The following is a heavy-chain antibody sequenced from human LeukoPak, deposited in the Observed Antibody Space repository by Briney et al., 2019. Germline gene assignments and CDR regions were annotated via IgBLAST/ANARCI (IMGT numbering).Heavy chain of an antibody. CDR2: ISAYNGNT. CDR3: ARAGYSSGWSDAFDI. CDR1: GYTFTSYG. Sequence: ASVKVSCKASGYTFTSYGISWVRQAPGQGLEWMGWISAYNGNTSYAQKLQGRVTMTTDTSTSTAYMELRSLRSDDTAVYYCARAGYSSGWSDAFDIWGQGTMVTVSS. V-gene: IGHV1-18*01. D-gene: IGHD6-19*01. J-gene: IGHJ3*02.